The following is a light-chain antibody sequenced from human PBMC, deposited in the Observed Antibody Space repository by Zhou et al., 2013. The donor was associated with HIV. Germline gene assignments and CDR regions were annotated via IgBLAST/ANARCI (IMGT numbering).Light chain of an antibody. CDR2: LGS. J-gene: IGKJ2*01. V-gene: IGKV2-28*01. Sequence: DIVMTQSPLSLPVTPGEPASISCRSSQSLLQSNGYNYLGWYLQKPGQSPQLLIYLGSNRDSGVPARVSGSGSGTDFTLKISRVEAEDVGVYYCMQSIQLPYTFGQGTKLEIK. CDR3: MQSIQLPYT. CDR1: QSLLQSNGYNY.